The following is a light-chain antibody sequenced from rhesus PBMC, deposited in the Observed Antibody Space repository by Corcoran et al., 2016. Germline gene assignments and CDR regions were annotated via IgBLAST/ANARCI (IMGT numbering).Light chain of an antibody. J-gene: IGKJ1*01. V-gene: IGKV1-74*01. CDR3: QHGYGTPWT. CDR1: ENVNNY. Sequence: DIQMTQSPSSLSVSIGDRVTITCRASENVNNYLNWYQQKPWKAPKLLIYKASTLQSGVPSRFSGRGSRTDYTFTISHLQPGDVATYYCQHGYGTPWTFGQWTKVKIK. CDR2: KAS.